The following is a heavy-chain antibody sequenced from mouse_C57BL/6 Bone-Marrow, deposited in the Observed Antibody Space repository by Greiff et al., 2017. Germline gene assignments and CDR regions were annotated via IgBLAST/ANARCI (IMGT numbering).Heavy chain of an antibody. CDR1: GYPFTSYW. CDR2: IDPSDSYT. D-gene: IGHD1-1*01. V-gene: IGHV1-69*01. Sequence: VQLQQPGAELVMPGASVKLSCKASGYPFTSYWMHWVKQRPGQGLEWIGEIDPSDSYTNYNQKFKGKSTLTVDKSSSTAYMQLSSLTSEDSAVYYCARGTYYYGSDYWGQGTTLTVSS. CDR3: ARGTYYYGSDY. J-gene: IGHJ2*01.